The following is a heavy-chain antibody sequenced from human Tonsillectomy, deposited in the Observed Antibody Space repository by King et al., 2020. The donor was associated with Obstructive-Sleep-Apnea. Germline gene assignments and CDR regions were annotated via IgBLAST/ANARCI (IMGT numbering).Heavy chain of an antibody. J-gene: IGHJ6*02. V-gene: IGHV1-69*12. CDR1: GGTFSSYA. CDR3: ARDLEVPAAMFVYYGMDV. CDR2: IIPIFGTA. Sequence: QLVQSGAEVKKPGSSVKVSCKASGGTFSSYAISWVRQAPGQGLEWMGGIIPIFGTANYAQRFQGRVPITADESTSTAYMELSSLRSEYTALYYFARDLEVPAAMFVYYGMDVWGQGTTVTVSS. D-gene: IGHD2-2*01.